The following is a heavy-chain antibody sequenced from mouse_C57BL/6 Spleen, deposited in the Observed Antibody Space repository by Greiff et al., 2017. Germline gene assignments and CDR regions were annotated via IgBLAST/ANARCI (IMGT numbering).Heavy chain of an antibody. V-gene: IGHV1-52*01. Sequence: QVQLQQPGAELVRPGSSVKLSCKASGYTFTSYWMHWVKQRPIQGLEWIGNIDPSDSETHYNQKFKDKATLTVDKSSSTAYMQLSSLTSEDSAVYYCARGRGDYGSSNWYFDVWGTGTTVTVSS. D-gene: IGHD1-1*01. J-gene: IGHJ1*03. CDR2: IDPSDSET. CDR1: GYTFTSYW. CDR3: ARGRGDYGSSNWYFDV.